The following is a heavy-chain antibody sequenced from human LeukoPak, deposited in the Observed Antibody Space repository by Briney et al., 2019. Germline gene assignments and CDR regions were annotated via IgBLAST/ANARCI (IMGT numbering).Heavy chain of an antibody. Sequence: GASVKVSCKASGYTFTSYGISWVRQAPGQGLEWMGWISAYNGNTNYAQKLQGRVTMTTDTSTSTAYMELRSLRSDDTAVYYCARDPGSLWFRELLREGGYYYYGMDVWGQGTTVTVSS. CDR2: ISAYNGNT. CDR1: GYTFTSYG. D-gene: IGHD3-10*01. V-gene: IGHV1-18*01. J-gene: IGHJ6*02. CDR3: ARDPGSLWFRELLREGGYYYYGMDV.